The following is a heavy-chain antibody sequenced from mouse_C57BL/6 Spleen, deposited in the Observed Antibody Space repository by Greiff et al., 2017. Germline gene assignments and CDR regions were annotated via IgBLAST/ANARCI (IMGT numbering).Heavy chain of an antibody. V-gene: IGHV5-16*01. D-gene: IGHD4-1*01. CDR1: GFTFSDYY. J-gene: IGHJ2*01. Sequence: EVHLVESEGGLVQPGSSMKLSCTASGFTFSDYYMAWVRQVPEKGLEWVANINYDGSSTYYLDSLKSRFIISRDNAKNILYLQMSSLKSEDTATYYCARAQTGTGFDYWGQGTTLTVSS. CDR2: INYDGSST. CDR3: ARAQTGTGFDY.